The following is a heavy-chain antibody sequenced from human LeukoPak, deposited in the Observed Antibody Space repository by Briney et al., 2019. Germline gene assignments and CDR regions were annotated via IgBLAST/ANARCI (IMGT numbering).Heavy chain of an antibody. Sequence: SETLSLTGTVSGGSIRSYYWSWIGQPPGKGLEGMGYIFYSGRTNYNPCLTSRGPISVDTSKNQFALKLSSVTAAGTAVCFVARLFDPYGTAVWGQATTVTVPS. CDR3: ARLFDPYGTAV. V-gene: IGHV4-59*08. D-gene: IGHD3-9*01. CDR1: GGSIRSYY. J-gene: IGHJ6*02. CDR2: IFYSGRT.